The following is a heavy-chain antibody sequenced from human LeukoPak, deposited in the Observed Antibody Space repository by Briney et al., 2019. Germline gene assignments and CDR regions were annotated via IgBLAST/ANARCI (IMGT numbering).Heavy chain of an antibody. V-gene: IGHV3-33*08. CDR1: GFTFSSYG. D-gene: IGHD3-22*01. Sequence: HPGGSLRLSCAASGFTFSSYGMHWVRQAPGKGLEWVAVIWYDGSNKYYADSVKGRFTISRDNSKNTLYLQMNSLRAEDTAVYYCARDYDSSGSVDYWGQGTLVTVSS. CDR3: ARDYDSSGSVDY. CDR2: IWYDGSNK. J-gene: IGHJ4*02.